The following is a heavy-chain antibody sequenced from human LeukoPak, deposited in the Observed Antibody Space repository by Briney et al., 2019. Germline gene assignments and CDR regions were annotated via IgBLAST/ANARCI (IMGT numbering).Heavy chain of an antibody. CDR1: GFTFSSYW. D-gene: IGHD6-19*01. CDR2: ISGSGGST. J-gene: IGHJ5*02. CDR3: AKGNWAVAGYNWFDP. V-gene: IGHV3-23*01. Sequence: PGGSLRLSCAASGFTFSSYWMSWVRQAPGKGLERVSAISGSGGSTYYADSVKGRFTISRDNSKNTLYLQMNSLRAEDTAVYYCAKGNWAVAGYNWFDPWGQGTLVTVSS.